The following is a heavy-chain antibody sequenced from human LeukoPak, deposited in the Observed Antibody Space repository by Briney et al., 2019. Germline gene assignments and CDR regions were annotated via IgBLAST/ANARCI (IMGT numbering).Heavy chain of an antibody. V-gene: IGHV3-23*01. Sequence: PGGSLRLSCAASGFTFSSYAMTWVRQAPGRGLEWVSTIGDSGVNTYDAESVKGRFTISRDNSKNTLYLQMNTLRAEDTAVYYCAKRRAVAQQFDYWGQGTLVTVFS. CDR3: AKRRAVAQQFDY. CDR2: IGDSGVNT. CDR1: GFTFSSYA. D-gene: IGHD6-19*01. J-gene: IGHJ4*02.